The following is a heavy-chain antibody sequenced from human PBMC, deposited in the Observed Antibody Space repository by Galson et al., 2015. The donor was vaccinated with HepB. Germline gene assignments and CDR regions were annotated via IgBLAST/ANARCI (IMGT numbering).Heavy chain of an antibody. CDR1: GFTFSSYA. V-gene: IGHV3-30-3*01. D-gene: IGHD2-2*02. CDR2: ISYDGSNK. Sequence: SLRLSCAASGFTFSSYAMHWVRQAPGKGLEWVAVISYDGSNKYYADSVKGRFTISRDNSKNTLYLQMNSLRAEDTAVYYCARDFYQLLYQSSAFDYWGQGTLVTVSS. CDR3: ARDFYQLLYQSSAFDY. J-gene: IGHJ4*02.